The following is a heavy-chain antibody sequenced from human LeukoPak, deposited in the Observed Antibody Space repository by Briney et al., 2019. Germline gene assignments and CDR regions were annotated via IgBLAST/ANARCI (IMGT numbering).Heavy chain of an antibody. V-gene: IGHV3-48*03. CDR1: GFTFSSYE. CDR3: ASGTTGTTGYYYYYYYMDV. J-gene: IGHJ6*03. Sequence: RPGGSLRLSCAASGFTFSSYEVNWVRQAPGKGLEWVSYISSSGSTIYYADSVKGRFTIYRDNAKNSLYLQMNSLRAEDTAVYYCASGTTGTTGYYYYYYYMDVWGKGTTVTVSS. D-gene: IGHD1-1*01. CDR2: ISSSGSTI.